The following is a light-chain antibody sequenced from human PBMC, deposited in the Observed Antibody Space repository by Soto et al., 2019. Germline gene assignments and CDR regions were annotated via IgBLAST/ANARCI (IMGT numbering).Light chain of an antibody. CDR1: NSNVGRNG. CDR3: ATWDDSLNGLYV. Sequence: QSVLTQSPSASGTPGQRITISCSGTNSNVGRNGVNWYQQLPRTAPNLLVYSNNQRPSAVPDRFSGSRSGTSASLAISGLQSEDEADYYCATWDDSLNGLYVFGTGTKVTVL. V-gene: IGLV1-44*01. CDR2: SNN. J-gene: IGLJ1*01.